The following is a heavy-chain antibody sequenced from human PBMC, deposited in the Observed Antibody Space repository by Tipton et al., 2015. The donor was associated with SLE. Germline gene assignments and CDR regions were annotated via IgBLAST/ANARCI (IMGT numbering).Heavy chain of an antibody. D-gene: IGHD2-21*01. CDR3: VRGHPHIVVLIGGGWFDP. CDR1: GGSFSGYY. V-gene: IGHV4-34*01. CDR2: INHGGST. Sequence: LRLSCAVYGGSFSGYYWTWIRQPPGKGLEWIGEINHGGSTNYNPSPKSRVTISEDTSKNQFSLKLTSVTAADTAIYYCVRGHPHIVVLIGGGWFDPWGQGTLVTVSS. J-gene: IGHJ5*02.